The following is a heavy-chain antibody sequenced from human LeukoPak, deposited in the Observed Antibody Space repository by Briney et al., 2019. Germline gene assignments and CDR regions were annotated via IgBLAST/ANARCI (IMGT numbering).Heavy chain of an antibody. CDR1: GGSFSGYY. J-gene: IGHJ5*02. CDR2: INHSGST. V-gene: IGHV4-34*01. Sequence: SETLSLTCAVYGGSFSGYYWSWIRQSPGKGLEWIGEINHSGSTKYNPALKNRGTISVDTSKNQFSLKLSSWTAADTAVYYCARRLPGFLVRGVLNGNWFDPWGQGTLVTVSS. D-gene: IGHD3-10*01. CDR3: ARRLPGFLVRGVLNGNWFDP.